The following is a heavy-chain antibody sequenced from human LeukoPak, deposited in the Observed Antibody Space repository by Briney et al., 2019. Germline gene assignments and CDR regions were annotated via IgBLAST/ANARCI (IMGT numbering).Heavy chain of an antibody. Sequence: GGSLRLSCAASGFTFSSYWMSWVRQAPGKGLEWVATIKQDGSQTHYVDSVKGRFTISRDNAKNSLYLQMSNLRGEDTAVYYCSRPPLGYCTGGSCSFDPWGQGTLVTVSS. V-gene: IGHV3-7*01. J-gene: IGHJ5*02. CDR3: SRPPLGYCTGGSCSFDP. CDR2: IKQDGSQT. CDR1: GFTFSSYW. D-gene: IGHD2-15*01.